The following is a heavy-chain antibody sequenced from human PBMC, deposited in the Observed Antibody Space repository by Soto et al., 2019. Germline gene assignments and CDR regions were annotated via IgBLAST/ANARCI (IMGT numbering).Heavy chain of an antibody. CDR2: ISAYNGNT. D-gene: IGHD2-15*01. J-gene: IGHJ6*01. V-gene: IGHV1-18*01. Sequence: ASVKVSCKASGYTFTSYGISWVRQAPGQGLEWMGWISAYNGNTNYAQKLQGRVTMTTDTSTSTAYMELRSLRSDDTAVYYCARYCSGGSCYRIYYYYYGMDVWGQGTTVTVSS. CDR1: GYTFTSYG. CDR3: ARYCSGGSCYRIYYYYYGMDV.